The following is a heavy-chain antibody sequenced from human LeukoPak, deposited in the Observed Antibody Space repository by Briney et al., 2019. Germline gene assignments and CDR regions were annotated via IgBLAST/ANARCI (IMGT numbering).Heavy chain of an antibody. Sequence: PSETLSLTCTVSCGSMTNYYWTWVRQYPGKGLEWFGYVYYTGSVNYNPSLKSRVTILVDSSKTHFSLNLSSVSAADTAVYYCARLAPVAHSGDYLGYFDYWGQGVLVTVSS. CDR3: ARLAPVAHSGDYLGYFDY. CDR2: VYYTGSV. D-gene: IGHD4-17*01. CDR1: CGSMTNYY. J-gene: IGHJ4*02. V-gene: IGHV4-59*08.